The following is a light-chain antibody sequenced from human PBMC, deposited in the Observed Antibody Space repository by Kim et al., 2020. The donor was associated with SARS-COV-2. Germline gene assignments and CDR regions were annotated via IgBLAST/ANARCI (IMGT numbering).Light chain of an antibody. CDR3: LVWDSYSENVV. CDR2: YDN. V-gene: IGLV3-21*04. Sequence: SYELTQPPSVSVGPGETAKITCGGDKIGSRSVHWYQQKAGQAPVLVMYYDNARPSGIPERFSGSNAGDTAALTISRVEAGDEADYSCLVWDSYSENVVFGGGTQLTVL. CDR1: KIGSRS. J-gene: IGLJ2*01.